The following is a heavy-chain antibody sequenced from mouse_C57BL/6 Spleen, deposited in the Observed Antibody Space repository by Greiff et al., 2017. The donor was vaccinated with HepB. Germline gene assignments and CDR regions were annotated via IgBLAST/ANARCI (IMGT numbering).Heavy chain of an antibody. V-gene: IGHV14-4*01. D-gene: IGHD3-2*02. J-gene: IGHJ3*01. Sequence: EVQLQQSGAALVRPGASVKLSCTASGFNIKDDYMHWVTQRPEQGLEWIGWIDPENGDTEYASKFQGKATITADTSSNTAYLTLSSLTSEDTAVYCGTTDSSGYVRFAYWGQGTLVTVSA. CDR2: IDPENGDT. CDR3: TTDSSGYVRFAY. CDR1: GFNIKDDY.